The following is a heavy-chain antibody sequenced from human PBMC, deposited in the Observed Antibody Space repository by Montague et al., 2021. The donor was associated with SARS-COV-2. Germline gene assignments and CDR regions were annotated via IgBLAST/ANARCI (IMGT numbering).Heavy chain of an antibody. CDR3: ARRVLLGGGSCSFDA. Sequence: TLSLTCSVSGDSISSCQYYWTWIRQTPGKGLEWIGYIYYNGTTYYNPSLKSRLTISVDTSKNEFSLKLTSVTAADTAVYSCARRVLLGGGSCSFDAWGQGTLVTVSS. CDR1: GDSISSCQYY. V-gene: IGHV4-30-4*08. CDR2: IYYNGTT. D-gene: IGHD3-16*01. J-gene: IGHJ5*02.